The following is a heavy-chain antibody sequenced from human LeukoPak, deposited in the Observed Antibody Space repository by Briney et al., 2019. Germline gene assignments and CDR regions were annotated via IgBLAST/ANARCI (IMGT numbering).Heavy chain of an antibody. CDR1: GGSISSYY. V-gene: IGHV4-59*01. J-gene: IGHJ4*02. Sequence: SETLSLTCTVSGGSISSYYWSWIRQPPGKGLEWIGYIYYSGNTNYNPSLKSRVTISVDTSKNQFSLNLSSVNAADTAVYYCARGPSSGYSYGWGQGTLVTVSS. D-gene: IGHD5-18*01. CDR3: ARGPSSGYSYG. CDR2: IYYSGNT.